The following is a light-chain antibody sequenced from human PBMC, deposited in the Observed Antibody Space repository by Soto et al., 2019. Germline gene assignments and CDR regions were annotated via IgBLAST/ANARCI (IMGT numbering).Light chain of an antibody. CDR1: QSVLYSANNKNY. J-gene: IGKJ1*01. CDR3: QKNYSTRGT. Sequence: DIVMTQSPDSLAVSLGERATINCRSSQSVLYSANNKNYLGWYQQKPGQPPKLLINWASTRESGVPDRFSGGGSGTVFPLTISSLRVKDLAVYHCQKNYSTRGTCGQGTKVDIK. CDR2: WAS. V-gene: IGKV4-1*01.